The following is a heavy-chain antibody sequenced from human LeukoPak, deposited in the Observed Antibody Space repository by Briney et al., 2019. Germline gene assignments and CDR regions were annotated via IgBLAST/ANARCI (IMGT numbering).Heavy chain of an antibody. J-gene: IGHJ4*02. CDR3: ARDVGGSLDY. Sequence: VGSLRLSCAASGFTFTTYWMAWVRQAPGKGLEWVANIKGDESEKHQADSVKGRFTISRDNAQNSVYLQMSSLRVEDTAVYYCARDVGGSLDYWGQGTLVTVPS. D-gene: IGHD1-26*01. V-gene: IGHV3-7*01. CDR1: GFTFTTYW. CDR2: IKGDESEK.